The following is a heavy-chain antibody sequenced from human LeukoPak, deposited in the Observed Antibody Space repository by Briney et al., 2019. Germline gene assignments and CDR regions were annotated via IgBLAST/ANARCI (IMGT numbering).Heavy chain of an antibody. Sequence: GGSLRLSCAASGFTFSSYWMSWVRQAPGKGLEWVSSIGSSSSYIYYADSVKGRFTISRDNAKNSLYLQMNSLRAEDTAVYYCARDHPLSGYYDSSGYFYYWGQGTLVTVSS. D-gene: IGHD3-22*01. J-gene: IGHJ4*02. CDR3: ARDHPLSGYYDSSGYFYY. CDR1: GFTFSSYW. V-gene: IGHV3-21*01. CDR2: IGSSSSYI.